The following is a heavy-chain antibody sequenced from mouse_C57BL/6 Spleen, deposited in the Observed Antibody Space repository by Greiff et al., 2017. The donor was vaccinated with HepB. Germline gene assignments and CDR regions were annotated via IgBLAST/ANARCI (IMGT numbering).Heavy chain of an antibody. Sequence: QVQLQQSGAELVKPGASVKLSCKASGYTFTSYWMHWVKQRPGQGLEWIGEIDPSDSYTNYNQKFKGKSTLTVDKSSSTAYMQLSSLTSEDSAVYYCARRTLNWDDVPFDYWGQGTTLTVSS. V-gene: IGHV1-69*01. D-gene: IGHD4-1*01. CDR2: IDPSDSYT. J-gene: IGHJ2*01. CDR3: ARRTLNWDDVPFDY. CDR1: GYTFTSYW.